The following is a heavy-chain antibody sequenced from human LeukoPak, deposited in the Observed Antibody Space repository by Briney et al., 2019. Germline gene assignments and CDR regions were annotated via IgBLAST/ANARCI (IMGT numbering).Heavy chain of an antibody. CDR2: IYYSGNT. Sequence: SETLSLTCTVSGGSISSSSYYWGWIRQPPGKGLEWIGSIYYSGNTYYNPSLKSRVTISVDTSKNQFSLKLSSVTAADTAVYYCARELCFDDSSGYSNWFDPWGQGTLVTVSS. J-gene: IGHJ5*02. CDR3: ARELCFDDSSGYSNWFDP. V-gene: IGHV4-39*07. D-gene: IGHD3-22*01. CDR1: GGSISSSSYY.